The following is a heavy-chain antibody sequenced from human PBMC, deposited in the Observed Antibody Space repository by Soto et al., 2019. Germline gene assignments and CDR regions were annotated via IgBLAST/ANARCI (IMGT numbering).Heavy chain of an antibody. Sequence: QVQLQESGPGLVKPSETLSLTCTVSGGSISSYYWSWIRQPPGKGLEWIGYIYYSGSTNYNPSLKSRVTISVDTSKNQFSLQLSYVTAADTAVYYCARHGLGYCSGGSCYYYYYYGMDVWGQGTTVTVSS. V-gene: IGHV4-59*08. CDR1: GGSISSYY. J-gene: IGHJ6*02. CDR2: IYYSGST. D-gene: IGHD2-15*01. CDR3: ARHGLGYCSGGSCYYYYYYGMDV.